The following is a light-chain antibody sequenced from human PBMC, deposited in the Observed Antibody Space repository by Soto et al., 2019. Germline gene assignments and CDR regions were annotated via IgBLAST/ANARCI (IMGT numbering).Light chain of an antibody. CDR2: DVS. Sequence: QSVLTQPRSVSGSPGQSVTISCTGTSSDVGAYNYVSWYQHHPGKAPQLIIYDVSKRPSGVPDRFSGSKSGNTASLTISGLQDEDEADYCCCSDAGSYSFVFGTGTKVTVL. CDR1: SSDVGAYNY. V-gene: IGLV2-11*01. CDR3: CSDAGSYSFV. J-gene: IGLJ1*01.